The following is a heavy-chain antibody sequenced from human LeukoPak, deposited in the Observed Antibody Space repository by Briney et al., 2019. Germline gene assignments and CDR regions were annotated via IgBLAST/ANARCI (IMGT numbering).Heavy chain of an antibody. CDR1: GYTFTSYA. D-gene: IGHD6-19*01. J-gene: IGHJ4*02. V-gene: IGHV7-4-1*02. CDR2: INTNTGNP. Sequence: ASVKVSCKASGYTFTSYAMNWVRQAPGQGLEWMGWINTNTGNPTYAQGFTGRFVFSLDTSVSTAYLQISSLKAEDTAVYYCARPIAVAGTEAEDYWSQGTLVTVSS. CDR3: ARPIAVAGTEAEDY.